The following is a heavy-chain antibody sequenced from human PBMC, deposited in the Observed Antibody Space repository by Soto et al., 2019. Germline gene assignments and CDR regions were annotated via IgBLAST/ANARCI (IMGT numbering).Heavy chain of an antibody. CDR2: INDSGST. CDR3: ARVPGTYYYGSGSYYKRGIYFARPREDY. D-gene: IGHD3-10*01. J-gene: IGHJ4*02. V-gene: IGHV4-34*01. CDR1: GGSFSGYY. Sequence: QVQLQQWGAGLLKPSETLSLTCAVYGGSFSGYYWSWIRQPPGKGLEWIGEINDSGSTNYNPSLKCRVTISVDTSKNQFSLKLSSVTAADTAVYYCARVPGTYYYGSGSYYKRGIYFARPREDYWGQGTLVTVSS.